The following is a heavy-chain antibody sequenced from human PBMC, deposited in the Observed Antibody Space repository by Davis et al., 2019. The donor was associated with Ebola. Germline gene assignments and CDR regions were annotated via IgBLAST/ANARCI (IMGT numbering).Heavy chain of an antibody. CDR3: ARIRGVRGFLDNKYYYGMDV. V-gene: IGHV2-70*11. D-gene: IGHD3/OR15-3a*01. CDR2: IDWDDDK. Sequence: SGPTLVKPTQTLTLTCTFSGFSLSTSGMCVSWIRQPPGKALEWLARIDWDDDKYYSTSLKTRLTISKDTSKNQVVLTMTNMDPVDTVTYYCARIRGVRGFLDNKYYYGMDVWGQGTTVTVSS. J-gene: IGHJ6*02. CDR1: GFSLSTSGMC.